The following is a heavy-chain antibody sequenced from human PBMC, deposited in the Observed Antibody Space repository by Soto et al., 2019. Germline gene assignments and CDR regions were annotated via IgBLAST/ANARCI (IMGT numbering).Heavy chain of an antibody. CDR2: IYHSGST. D-gene: IGHD2-15*01. J-gene: IGHJ4*02. V-gene: IGHV4-30-2*01. CDR3: DRGQVVAAQH. CDR1: GGSISSCGYS. Sequence: PSETLSLTCAVSGGSISSCGYSWSWIRQPPGKGLEWIGYIYHSGSTYYNPSLKSRVTISVDRSKNQFSLKLSSVTAADTAVYYWDRGQVVAAQHWGQGTLVTVSS.